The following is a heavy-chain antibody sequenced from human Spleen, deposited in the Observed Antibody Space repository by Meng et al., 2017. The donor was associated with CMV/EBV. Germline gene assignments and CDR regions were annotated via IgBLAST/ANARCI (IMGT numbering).Heavy chain of an antibody. Sequence: SQTLSLTCAISGDSVSSNSAAWSWIRQSPSRGLEWLGRTYYRSKWYIEYAVSVKSRITINPDTSKNQFSLQLNSVTPEDTAVYYCARRARMDLHAFDIWGQGTMVTVSS. J-gene: IGHJ3*02. D-gene: IGHD2-2*03. CDR1: GDSVSSNSAA. CDR3: ARRARMDLHAFDI. CDR2: TYYRSKWYI. V-gene: IGHV6-1*01.